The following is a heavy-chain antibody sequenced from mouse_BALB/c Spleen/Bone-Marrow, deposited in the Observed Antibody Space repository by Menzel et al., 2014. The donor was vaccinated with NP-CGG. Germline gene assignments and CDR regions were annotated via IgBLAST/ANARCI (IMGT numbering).Heavy chain of an antibody. CDR1: GYTFTSYV. J-gene: IGHJ2*01. CDR3: ARGTTVVGDH. D-gene: IGHD1-1*01. V-gene: IGHV1-14*01. Sequence: EVQLQQSGPELVKPGASVKMSCMASGYTFTSYVMHWVKQKPGQGLEWIGYINPFNDGIEYNEKFKVKATLTSDRSSSTAYMELSSLTSEDSAVYYCARGTTVVGDHWGQGTTLTVSS. CDR2: INPFNDGI.